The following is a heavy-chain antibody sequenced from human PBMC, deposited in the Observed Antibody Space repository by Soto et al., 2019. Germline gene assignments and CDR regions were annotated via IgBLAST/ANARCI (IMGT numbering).Heavy chain of an antibody. J-gene: IGHJ6*01. CDR1: GGTFRTSA. CDR2: IMPVFPTP. D-gene: IGHD3-3*02. Sequence: QVQLVQSGAEVKKPGSSVKVSCKTSGGTFRTSAISWVRQAPGQGLEWMGGIMPVFPTPDYAQKFQGRVTITGDESTGTAYMEPSCLRSEDTAVYSCARDKDRQQLGGNYYYIMDVWGQGTTVTVSS. V-gene: IGHV1-69*12. CDR3: ARDKDRQQLGGNYYYIMDV.